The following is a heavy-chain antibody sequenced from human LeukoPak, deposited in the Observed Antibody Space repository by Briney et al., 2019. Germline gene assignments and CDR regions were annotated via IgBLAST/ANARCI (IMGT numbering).Heavy chain of an antibody. V-gene: IGHV3-23*01. CDR1: GFTFSSYA. CDR3: AKGTRDFWSGYYTLDY. CDR2: ISGSGGST. Sequence: PGGSLRLSCAASGFTFSSYAMSWVRQAPGKGLEWVSAISGSGGSTYYADSVKGRFTISRDNSKNTLYLQMNSLRAEDTAVYYRAKGTRDFWSGYYTLDYWGQGTLVTVSS. J-gene: IGHJ4*02. D-gene: IGHD3-3*01.